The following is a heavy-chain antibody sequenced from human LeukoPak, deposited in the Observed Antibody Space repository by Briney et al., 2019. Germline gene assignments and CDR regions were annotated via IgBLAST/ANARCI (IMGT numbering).Heavy chain of an antibody. CDR2: ITSDGSTT. Sequence: GGSLRLSCAASGFTFSSYWMQWVRQAPGKGLVWVSHITSDGSTTTYADSVKGRFTTSRDNAKNTLYLQMNSLRAEDTAVYYCVRDNYGVDYWGQGTLVTVSS. CDR1: GFTFSSYW. V-gene: IGHV3-74*03. J-gene: IGHJ4*02. D-gene: IGHD3-16*01. CDR3: VRDNYGVDY.